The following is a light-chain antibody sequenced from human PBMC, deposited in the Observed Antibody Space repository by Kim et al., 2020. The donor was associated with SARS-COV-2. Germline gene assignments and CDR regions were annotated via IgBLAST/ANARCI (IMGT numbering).Light chain of an antibody. V-gene: IGKV3-15*01. J-gene: IGKJ4*01. CDR2: DVY. Sequence: EIVITQSPATLSVSAGERVTLSCRASESLRSNLAWYQQKAGQAPRLLIYDVYTRATGVPARFSGSGSGTEFTLTISSLESEDFALYYCQHYDNWPLAFGGGTKWISN. CDR1: ESLRSN. CDR3: QHYDNWPLA.